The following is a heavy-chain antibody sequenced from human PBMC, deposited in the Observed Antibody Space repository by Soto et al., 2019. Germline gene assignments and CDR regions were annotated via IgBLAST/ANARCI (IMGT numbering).Heavy chain of an antibody. V-gene: IGHV3-7*01. D-gene: IGHD2-21*01. J-gene: IGHJ6*04. CDR3: VREIASRL. CDR2: INKDGSEK. CDR1: GFTFTSYW. Sequence: EVQVVESGGGLVQPGGSLRLSCAASGFTFTSYWMTWVRQAPGRGLEWVANINKDGSEKSYVDSVKGRFTISRDHAKSSLYLKMNSLRADDTAVYYCVREIASRLWGKGSTVIVSS.